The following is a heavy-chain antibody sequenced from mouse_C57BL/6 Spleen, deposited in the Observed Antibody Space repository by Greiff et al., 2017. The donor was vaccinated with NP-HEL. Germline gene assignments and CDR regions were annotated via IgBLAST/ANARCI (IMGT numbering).Heavy chain of an antibody. Sequence: EVKLMESGGGLVKPGGSLKLSCAASGFTFSDYGMHWVRQAPEKGLEWVAYISSGSSTIYYADTVKGRFTISRDNARNTLFLQMTSLRSEDTAMYYCATQRDAMDYWGQGTSVTVSS. CDR1: GFTFSDYG. CDR3: ATQRDAMDY. D-gene: IGHD3-3*01. V-gene: IGHV5-17*01. CDR2: ISSGSSTI. J-gene: IGHJ4*01.